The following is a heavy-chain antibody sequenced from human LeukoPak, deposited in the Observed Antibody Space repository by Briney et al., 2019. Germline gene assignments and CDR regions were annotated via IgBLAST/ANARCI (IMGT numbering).Heavy chain of an antibody. CDR2: IYTSGST. Sequence: SETLSLTCTVSGGYISSHYWSWIRQPAGKGLEWIGRIYTSGSTNYNPSLKSRVTMSLDTSKNQFSLKLSSVTAADTAVYYCARDVPASIATYCFDYWGQGTLVTVSS. D-gene: IGHD6-6*01. CDR3: ARDVPASIATYCFDY. CDR1: GGYISSHY. V-gene: IGHV4-4*07. J-gene: IGHJ4*02.